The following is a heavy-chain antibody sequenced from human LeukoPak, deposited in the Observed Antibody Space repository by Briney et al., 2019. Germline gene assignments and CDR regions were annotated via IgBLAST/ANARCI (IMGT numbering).Heavy chain of an antibody. CDR2: ITGSGDRT. CDR3: AKDRMDPVNY. Sequence: GGSLRLSCAASGSTFTNHGMSWVRQALGKGLEWVSAITGSGDRTYYADSVKGRFTISRDNSKNTLYLQMNSLRAEDTALYYCAKDRMDPVNYWGQGTLVTVSS. CDR1: GSTFTNHG. V-gene: IGHV3-23*01. J-gene: IGHJ4*02. D-gene: IGHD2-2*03.